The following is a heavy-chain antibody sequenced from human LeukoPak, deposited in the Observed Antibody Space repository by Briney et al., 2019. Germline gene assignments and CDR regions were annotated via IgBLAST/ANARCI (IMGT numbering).Heavy chain of an antibody. Sequence: QAGESLRLSCAASGFIFSDYGMSWVRQAPGKGLEWVSTIGGRGGSTYYADSVKGRFTISRDNSKNTLYLQMNSLRAEDTAVYYCAKQGRDWLRDYYYYMDVWGKGTTVTISS. V-gene: IGHV3-23*01. CDR3: AKQGRDWLRDYYYYMDV. CDR2: IGGRGGST. D-gene: IGHD3-9*01. J-gene: IGHJ6*03. CDR1: GFIFSDYG.